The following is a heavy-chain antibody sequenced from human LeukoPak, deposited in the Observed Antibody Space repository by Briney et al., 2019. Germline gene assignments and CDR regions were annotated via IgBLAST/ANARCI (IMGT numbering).Heavy chain of an antibody. V-gene: IGHV3-53*01. CDR1: GFDVGRNY. Sequence: GGSLRLSCAASGFDVGRNYMTWVRQAPGKGLEWVSFIYSGGATYYADSVRGRFTISRDNAKNSLYLQMNSLRAEDTAVYYCALMAKPHLFDSWGQGTLVTVSS. CDR3: ALMAKPHLFDS. J-gene: IGHJ4*02. D-gene: IGHD5-24*01. CDR2: IYSGGAT.